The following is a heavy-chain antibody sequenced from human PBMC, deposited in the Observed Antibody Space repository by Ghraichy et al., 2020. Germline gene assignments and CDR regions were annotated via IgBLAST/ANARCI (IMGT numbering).Heavy chain of an antibody. D-gene: IGHD2-15*01. J-gene: IGHJ6*02. CDR3: ARDTMVVAATDYYYYGMDV. Sequence: ASVKVSCKASGYTFTSYGISWVRQAPGQGLEWMGWISAYNGNTNYAQKLQGRVTMTTDTSTSTAYMELRSLRSDDTAVYYCARDTMVVAATDYYYYGMDVWGQGTTVTVSS. CDR1: GYTFTSYG. CDR2: ISAYNGNT. V-gene: IGHV1-18*01.